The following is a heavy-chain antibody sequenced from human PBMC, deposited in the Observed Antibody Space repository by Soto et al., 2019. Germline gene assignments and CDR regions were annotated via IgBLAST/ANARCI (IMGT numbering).Heavy chain of an antibody. CDR2: ISGSGGST. V-gene: IGHV3-23*01. CDR1: GFTFSSYA. J-gene: IGHJ6*02. Sequence: GGSLRLSCAASGFTFSSYAMSWVRQAPGKGLEWVSAISGSGGSTYYADSVKGRFTISRDNSKNTLYLQMNSLRAEDTAVYYCAKPAHQDYYDSSGYYGRTPGYYYGMDVWGQGTTVTVSS. CDR3: AKPAHQDYYDSSGYYGRTPGYYYGMDV. D-gene: IGHD3-22*01.